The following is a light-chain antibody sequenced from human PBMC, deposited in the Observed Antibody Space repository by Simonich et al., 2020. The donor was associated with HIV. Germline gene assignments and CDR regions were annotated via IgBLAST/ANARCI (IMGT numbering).Light chain of an antibody. CDR3: SSYTSTKTRV. CDR2: DVT. Sequence: QSALTQPASVSGSPGQSITISCTGTSSDVGGDKFVSWYQQHPGKAPKLMIYDVTRRPSGVSNRFSGSKSGNTASLTISGLQAEDEAEYYCSSYTSTKTRVFGGGTKLTVL. CDR1: SSDVGGDKF. J-gene: IGLJ3*02. V-gene: IGLV2-14*01.